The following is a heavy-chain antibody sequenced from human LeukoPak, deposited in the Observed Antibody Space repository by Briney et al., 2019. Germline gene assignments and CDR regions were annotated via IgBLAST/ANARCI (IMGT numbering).Heavy chain of an antibody. D-gene: IGHD2-15*01. J-gene: IGHJ4*02. V-gene: IGHV4-34*01. Sequence: SETLSLTCAVYGGSFSGYYWSWIRQPPGKGLEWIGEINHSGSTNYNPSLKSRVTISVDTSKNKFSLKLSSVTAADTAVYYCARVERYCSGGSCLDYWGQGTLVTVSS. CDR3: ARVERYCSGGSCLDY. CDR1: GGSFSGYY. CDR2: INHSGST.